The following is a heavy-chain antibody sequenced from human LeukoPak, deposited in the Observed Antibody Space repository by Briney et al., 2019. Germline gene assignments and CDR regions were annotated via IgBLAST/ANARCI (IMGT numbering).Heavy chain of an antibody. J-gene: IGHJ1*01. CDR3: ARGLRSEPHQH. CDR2: IYHSGST. CDR1: GGSISTSNW. D-gene: IGHD3-3*01. V-gene: IGHV4-4*02. Sequence: PSETLSLTCTISGGSISTSNWWSWVRQPPGKGLEWIGEIYHSGSTNYNPSLKSRVTISVDKSKNQFSLKLSSVTAADTGVYYCARGLRSEPHQHWGQGTLVTVSS.